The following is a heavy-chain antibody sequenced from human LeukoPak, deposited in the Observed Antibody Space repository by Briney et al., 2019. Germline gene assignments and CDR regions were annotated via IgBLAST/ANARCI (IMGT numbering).Heavy chain of an antibody. J-gene: IGHJ4*02. CDR3: ARGSRGNYDY. Sequence: GGSLRLSCAASGFTFSTYAMAWVRQAPGKGLEWVSSIIASGDNTYYADSVKGRFTISRYNSKNTLYLQMNSLRAEDTAVYYCARGSRGNYDYWGQGTLVTVSS. CDR1: GFTFSTYA. CDR2: IIASGDNT. V-gene: IGHV3-23*01. D-gene: IGHD1-7*01.